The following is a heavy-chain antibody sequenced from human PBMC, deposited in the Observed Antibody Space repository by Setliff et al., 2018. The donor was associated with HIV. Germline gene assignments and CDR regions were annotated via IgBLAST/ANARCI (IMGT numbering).Heavy chain of an antibody. CDR2: IYTSRNT. D-gene: IGHD4-17*01. CDR3: ARGNSRRLRVHYYYYYMDV. V-gene: IGHV4-61*09. Sequence: SETLSLTCTVSGGSISSGSYYWSWIRQPAGKGLEWIGHIYTSRNTNHNPSLKSRVTISVDTSENQFSLKLSSVTAADTAVYYCARGNSRRLRVHYYYYYMDVWGKGTTVTVSS. J-gene: IGHJ6*03. CDR1: GGSISSGSYY.